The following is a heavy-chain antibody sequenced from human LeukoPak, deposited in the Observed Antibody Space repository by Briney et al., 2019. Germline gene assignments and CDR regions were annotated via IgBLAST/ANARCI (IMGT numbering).Heavy chain of an antibody. CDR1: GFTFSSYW. Sequence: GGSLRLSCAASGFTFSSYWMSWVRQAPGKGLEWVANINQDGSEKYYVGSMKGRFTVSRDNAKNSLYLQMDSLRAEDTAVYYCARGGTFVSDYWGQGTLVTVSS. J-gene: IGHJ4*02. D-gene: IGHD1-1*01. CDR3: ARGGTFVSDY. CDR2: INQDGSEK. V-gene: IGHV3-7*01.